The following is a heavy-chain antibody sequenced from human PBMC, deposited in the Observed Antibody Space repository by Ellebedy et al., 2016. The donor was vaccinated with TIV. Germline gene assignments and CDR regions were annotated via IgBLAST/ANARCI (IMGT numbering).Heavy chain of an antibody. D-gene: IGHD3-10*01. V-gene: IGHV4-59*01. Sequence: MPSETLSPTCTVPGGSISTYYWSWIRQPPGKGLEWIGYIYYSGSTNYNPSLKSRVTISVDTSKNLFSLKLSSVTAADTAVYYCARGTYFFGSGESAFAIWGQGTMVTVSS. CDR3: ARGTYFFGSGESAFAI. CDR2: IYYSGST. CDR1: GGSISTYY. J-gene: IGHJ3*02.